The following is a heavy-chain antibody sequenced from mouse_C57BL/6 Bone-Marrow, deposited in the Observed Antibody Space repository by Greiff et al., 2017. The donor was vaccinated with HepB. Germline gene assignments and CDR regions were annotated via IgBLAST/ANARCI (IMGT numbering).Heavy chain of an antibody. D-gene: IGHD1-1*01. CDR1: GYTFTSYG. Sequence: VKLMESGAELARPGASVKLSCKASGYTFTSYGISWVKQRTGQGLEWIGEIYPRSGNTYYNEKFKGKATLTADKSSSTAYMELRSLTSEDSAVYFCARPPYYYGSSHWYFDVWGTGTTVTVSS. V-gene: IGHV1-81*01. J-gene: IGHJ1*03. CDR2: IYPRSGNT. CDR3: ARPPYYYGSSHWYFDV.